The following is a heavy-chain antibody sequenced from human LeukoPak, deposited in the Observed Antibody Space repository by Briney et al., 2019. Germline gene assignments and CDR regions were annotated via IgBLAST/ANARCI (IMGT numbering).Heavy chain of an antibody. CDR3: TGYGPYYYGMDV. Sequence: GGSLRLSCTASGFTFGDYAMSWVRQAPGKGLEWVGFIRSKAYGGTTEYAASVKGRFTISRDDSKSIAYLQMNSLKTEDTAVYYCTGYGPYYYGMDVWGQGTTVTVSS. V-gene: IGHV3-49*04. CDR1: GFTFGDYA. CDR2: IRSKAYGGTT. D-gene: IGHD5-12*01. J-gene: IGHJ6*02.